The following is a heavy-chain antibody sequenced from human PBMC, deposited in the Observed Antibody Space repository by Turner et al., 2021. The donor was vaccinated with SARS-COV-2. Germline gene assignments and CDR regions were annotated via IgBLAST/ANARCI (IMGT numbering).Heavy chain of an antibody. D-gene: IGHD3-22*01. J-gene: IGHJ5*02. Sequence: QLQLQESGPRLVKPSETLSLTCAVSGGHINNNLYSWGWIRQPPGKGLEWIGRVVHAGSTYYKSSLKRRVAISIDTSKNHFSLRLNSVTAADTAVYYCARHEVNSYDASGYYTSPWGQGILVTVSS. CDR3: ARHEVNSYDASGYYTSP. CDR1: GGHINNNLYS. V-gene: IGHV4-39*01. CDR2: VVHAGST.